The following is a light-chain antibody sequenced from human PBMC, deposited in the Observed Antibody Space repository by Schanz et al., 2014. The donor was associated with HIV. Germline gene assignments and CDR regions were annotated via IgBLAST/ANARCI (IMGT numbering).Light chain of an antibody. Sequence: QSVLTQPPSASGTPGQRVTISCSGSSSNIGSKTVNWYQQLPGTAPKLLIYSNNQRPSGVPDRFSGSKSGTSASLVISGLQSEDEADYYCATWDINLNGPVFGGGTKVTVL. J-gene: IGLJ2*01. CDR1: SSNIGSKT. CDR3: ATWDINLNGPV. V-gene: IGLV1-44*01. CDR2: SNN.